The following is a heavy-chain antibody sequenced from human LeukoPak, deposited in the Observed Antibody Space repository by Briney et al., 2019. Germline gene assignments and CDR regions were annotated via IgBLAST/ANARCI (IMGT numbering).Heavy chain of an antibody. J-gene: IGHJ4*02. CDR2: IRSKAYGETA. D-gene: IGHD1-26*01. V-gene: IGHV3-49*03. CDR3: TRDRGAYTLYDY. CDR1: GFTFGDYA. Sequence: TGGSLRLSCTASGFTFGDYAMSWIRQAPGKGLEWVGFIRSKAYGETADYAASVKGRFTISRDDSKAIAYLKMNSLKTEDTAVYHCTRDRGAYTLYDYWGQGTLLTVSS.